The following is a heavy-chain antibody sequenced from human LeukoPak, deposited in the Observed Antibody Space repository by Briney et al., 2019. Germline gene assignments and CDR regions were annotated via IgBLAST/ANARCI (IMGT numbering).Heavy chain of an antibody. Sequence: KSGGSLRLSCAASGFTFSNAWMSWVRQAPGKGLEWVGRIKSKTAGGTTDYAAPVKGRFTISRDDSKNTLYLQMNSLKTEDTAVYYCTTYDYVWGSYRFSLGFNYWGQGTLVTVSS. CDR3: TTYDYVWGSYRFSLGFNY. J-gene: IGHJ4*02. CDR1: GFTFSNAW. D-gene: IGHD3-16*02. V-gene: IGHV3-15*01. CDR2: IKSKTAGGTT.